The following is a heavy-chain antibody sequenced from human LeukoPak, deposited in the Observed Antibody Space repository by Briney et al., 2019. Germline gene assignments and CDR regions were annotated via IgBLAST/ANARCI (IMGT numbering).Heavy chain of an antibody. D-gene: IGHD6-19*01. CDR1: GFPFSDYV. V-gene: IGHV3-30*02. CDR3: AKDRWGAVASFDY. CDR2: IRYDGNKK. Sequence: PGGSLRLSCAASGFPFSDYVMHWVRQAPGKGLEWVSFIRYDGNKKYYADSVKGRFTVSRDNYKNTLYLEMNSLGTEDTAVYYCAKDRWGAVASFDYWGQGTLVTVSS. J-gene: IGHJ4*02.